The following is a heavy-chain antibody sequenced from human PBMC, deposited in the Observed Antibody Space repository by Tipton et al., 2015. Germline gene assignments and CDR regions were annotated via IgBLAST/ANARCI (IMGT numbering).Heavy chain of an antibody. D-gene: IGHD3-22*01. CDR3: ARDYYDASGSYGWPYDH. V-gene: IGHV3-7*01. Sequence: GSLRLSCAASGFTFSRHWMSWVRQAPGKGLEWVANIKQDGSEEYYVDSVKGRFTISRDNSDRSVFLQMNNLRADDTAVYYCARDYYDASGSYGWPYDHWGQGTLVTVSS. CDR1: GFTFSRHW. CDR2: IKQDGSEE. J-gene: IGHJ4*02.